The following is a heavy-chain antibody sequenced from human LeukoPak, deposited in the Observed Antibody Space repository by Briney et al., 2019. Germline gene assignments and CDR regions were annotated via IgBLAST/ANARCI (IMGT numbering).Heavy chain of an antibody. J-gene: IGHJ3*02. CDR1: GLTFSSYG. V-gene: IGHV3-30*03. CDR2: ISYDGSNK. Sequence: GGSLRLSCAAAGLTFSSYGMHLVRQAPGKGLEWVAVISYDGSNKYYADSVKGRFTISRDNSKNTLYLQMNSLRAEDTALYHCARDTRGDYGGPGAFDIWGQGTMVTVSS. D-gene: IGHD4-23*01. CDR3: ARDTRGDYGGPGAFDI.